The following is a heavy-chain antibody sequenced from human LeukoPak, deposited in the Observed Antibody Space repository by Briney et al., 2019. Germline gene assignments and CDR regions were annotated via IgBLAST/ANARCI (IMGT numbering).Heavy chain of an antibody. V-gene: IGHV3-23*01. CDR3: AKARILKHWFDP. Sequence: QSGGSLRLSCAASGFTFSSYSMVWVRQAPGKGLEWVSAISGSGGSTYYADSVKGRFTISRDNSKNTLYLQMNSLRAEDTAVYYCAKARILKHWFDPWGQGTLVTVSS. CDR2: ISGSGGST. CDR1: GFTFSSYS. J-gene: IGHJ5*02.